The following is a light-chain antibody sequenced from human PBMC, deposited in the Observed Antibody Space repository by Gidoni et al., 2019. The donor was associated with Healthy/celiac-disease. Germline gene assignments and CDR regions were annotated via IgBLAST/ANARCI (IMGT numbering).Light chain of an antibody. Sequence: YELTQPPAVSVSPGQTASITCSGDKLGDKYACWYQQKPGQSPVLVIYQDSKRPSGIPERFSGSNSGNTATLTISGTQAMDEADYYCQAWDSSALFGGGTKLTVL. CDR2: QDS. CDR1: KLGDKY. CDR3: QAWDSSAL. V-gene: IGLV3-1*01. J-gene: IGLJ2*01.